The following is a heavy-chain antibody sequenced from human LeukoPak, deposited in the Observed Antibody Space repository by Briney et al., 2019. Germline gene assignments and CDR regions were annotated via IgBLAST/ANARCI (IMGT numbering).Heavy chain of an antibody. V-gene: IGHV3-53*01. CDR2: IYSGGST. CDR1: GFTVSSNY. CDR3: ARDYYDSSGYYRGDY. J-gene: IGHJ4*02. D-gene: IGHD3-22*01. Sequence: PGGSLRLSCAASGFTVSSNYMSWVRQAPGKGLEWVSVIYSGGSTYYADSVKGRFTISRDNSKNTLYLQMNSLRAEDTAVYYCARDYYDSSGYYRGDYWGQGTLVTASS.